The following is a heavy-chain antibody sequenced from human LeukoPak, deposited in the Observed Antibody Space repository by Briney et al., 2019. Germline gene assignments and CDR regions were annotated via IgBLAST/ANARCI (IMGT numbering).Heavy chain of an antibody. CDR1: GMTFGKNS. CDR3: ACFDGSANCP. J-gene: IGHJ5*02. Sequence: ECRRLAGTASGMTFGKNSMDWVRQTQRKRLVWVSRIKSEGSRIIYADSVKGRFTTSRDNGKNTLYLQTHRLRAEDTAVYYCACFDGSANCPWGPGTLVTVSP. D-gene: IGHD3-10*01. CDR2: IKSEGSRI. V-gene: IGHV3-74*01.